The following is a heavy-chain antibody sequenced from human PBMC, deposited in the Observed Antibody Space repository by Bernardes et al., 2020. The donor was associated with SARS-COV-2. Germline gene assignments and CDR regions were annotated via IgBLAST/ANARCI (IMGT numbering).Heavy chain of an antibody. J-gene: IGHJ3*01. V-gene: IGHV4-61*02. CDR1: GASLNSGRYY. D-gene: IGHD4-17*01. CDR2: FHSGEGT. Sequence: SETLSLTCTVSGASLNSGRYYWSWIRQPAGEGLEYIGRFHSGEGTRYNPSLKRRVTISIDTSKSQFSLELNSVTAADTAVYYCALTSVVPWAFDVGGPGTMVVVSS. CDR3: ALTSVVPWAFDV.